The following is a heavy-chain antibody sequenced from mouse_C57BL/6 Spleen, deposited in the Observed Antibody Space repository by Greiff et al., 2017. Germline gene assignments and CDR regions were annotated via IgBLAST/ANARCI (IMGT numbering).Heavy chain of an antibody. J-gene: IGHJ2*01. CDR3: ARSGNYYGSSPYYFDY. CDR2: IYPGGGYT. D-gene: IGHD1-1*01. Sequence: QVQLQQSGAELVRPGTSVKMSCKASGYTFTNYWIGWAKQRPGHGLEWIGDIYPGGGYTNYNEKFKGKATLTADKSSSTAYMQFSSLTSEDSAIYYCARSGNYYGSSPYYFDYWGQGTTLTVSS. CDR1: GYTFTNYW. V-gene: IGHV1-63*01.